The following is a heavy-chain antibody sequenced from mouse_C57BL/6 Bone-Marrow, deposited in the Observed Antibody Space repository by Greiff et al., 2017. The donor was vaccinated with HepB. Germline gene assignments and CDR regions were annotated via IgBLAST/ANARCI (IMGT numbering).Heavy chain of an antibody. J-gene: IGHJ2*01. CDR1: GYAFTNYL. Sequence: VQLQESGAELVRPGPSVKVSCKASGYAFTNYLIEWVKQRPGQGLEWIGVINPGSGGTNYNEKFKGKATLTADKSSSTAYMQLSSLTSEDSAVYFCARSLSITTVALDYWGQGTTLTVSS. CDR3: ARSLSITTVALDY. CDR2: INPGSGGT. D-gene: IGHD1-1*01. V-gene: IGHV1-54*01.